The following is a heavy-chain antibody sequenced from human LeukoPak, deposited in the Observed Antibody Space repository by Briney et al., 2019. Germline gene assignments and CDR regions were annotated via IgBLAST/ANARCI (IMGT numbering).Heavy chain of an antibody. V-gene: IGHV1-24*01. CDR2: FYPEDGET. Sequence: VASVKVSCKVSGYTLTELSMHWVRQAPGKGLEWMGGFYPEDGETIYPQKFQGRVTMTEDTSTDTAYMELSSLRSEDTAVYYCATPSGSYAGDAFDIWGQGTMVTVSS. CDR3: ATPSGSYAGDAFDI. D-gene: IGHD1-26*01. J-gene: IGHJ3*02. CDR1: GYTLTELS.